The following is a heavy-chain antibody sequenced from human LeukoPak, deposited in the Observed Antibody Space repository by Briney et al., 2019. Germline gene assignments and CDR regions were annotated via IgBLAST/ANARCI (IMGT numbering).Heavy chain of an antibody. V-gene: IGHV4-59*04. J-gene: IGHJ4*02. D-gene: IGHD6-6*01. CDR3: ASLTGRIAARGLSSWYFDY. CDR2: IYYSGST. CDR1: GGSISSYY. Sequence: PSETLSLTCTVSGGSISSYYWSWIRQPPGKGLEWIGYIYYSGSTYYNPSLKSRVTISVDTSKNQFSLKLSSVTAADTAVYYCASLTGRIAARGLSSWYFDYWGQGTLVTVSS.